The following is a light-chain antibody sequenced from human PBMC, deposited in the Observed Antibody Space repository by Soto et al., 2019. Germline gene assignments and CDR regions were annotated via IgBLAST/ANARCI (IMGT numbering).Light chain of an antibody. CDR3: QSYDTHTVV. J-gene: IGLJ2*01. V-gene: IGLV6-57*04. Sequence: NFMLTQPHSVSESPGKTVTISCTRSSGSIGSNSVQWYQQRPDSAPTTVIYEDDQRPSGVPNRFAGSIDRSSNSASLTISGLQTEDEADYYCQSYDTHTVVFGGGTKVTVL. CDR1: SGSIGSNS. CDR2: EDD.